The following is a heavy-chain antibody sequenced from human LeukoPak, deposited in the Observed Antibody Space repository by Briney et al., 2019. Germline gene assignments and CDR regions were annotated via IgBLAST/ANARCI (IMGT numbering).Heavy chain of an antibody. CDR1: GFSFSRYW. D-gene: IGHD3-10*01. CDR3: AKDRSGSSTMVRGVMADY. CDR2: ISGSGGST. V-gene: IGHV3-23*01. J-gene: IGHJ4*02. Sequence: GGSLRLSCAASGFSFSRYWMSWVRQAPGKGLEWVSAISGSGGSTYYADSVKGRFTISRDNSKNTLYLQMNSLRAEDTAVYYCAKDRSGSSTMVRGVMADYWGQGTLVTVSS.